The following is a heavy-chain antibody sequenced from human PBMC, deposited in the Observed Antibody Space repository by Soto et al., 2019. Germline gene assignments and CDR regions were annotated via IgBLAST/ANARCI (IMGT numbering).Heavy chain of an antibody. CDR3: ARAWLRLFSFDY. D-gene: IGHD5-12*01. CDR2: IYYSGST. Sequence: PSETLSLTCTVSGGSISSGGYYWSWIRQHPGKGLEWIGYIYYSGSTYYNPSLKSRVTISVDTSKNQFSLKLSSVTAADTAVHYCARAWLRLFSFDYWGQGTLVTVSS. CDR1: GGSISSGGYY. J-gene: IGHJ4*02. V-gene: IGHV4-31*03.